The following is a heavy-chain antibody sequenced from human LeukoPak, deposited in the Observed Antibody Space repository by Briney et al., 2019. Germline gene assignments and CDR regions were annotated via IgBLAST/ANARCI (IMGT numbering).Heavy chain of an antibody. CDR1: GYTFTSYG. Sequence: ASVKVSCKASGYTFTSYGISWVRPAPGQGLEWMGWISAYNGNTNYAQKLQGRVTMTTDTSTSTAYMELRSLRSDDTAVYYCARAYGIAVAGRFDYWGQGTLVTVSS. CDR2: ISAYNGNT. CDR3: ARAYGIAVAGRFDY. V-gene: IGHV1-18*01. D-gene: IGHD6-19*01. J-gene: IGHJ4*02.